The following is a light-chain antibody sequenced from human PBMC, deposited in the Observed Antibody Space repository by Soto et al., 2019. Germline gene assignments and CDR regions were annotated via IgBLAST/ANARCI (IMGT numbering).Light chain of an antibody. J-gene: IGLJ1*01. Sequence: QSALTQPRSVSGSPGQSVTISCTGTSSDVGGFNSVSWYQQHPGKAPKFMIYDVNVRPSGVPDRFSGWKSGNTASLTISGLQADDEADYYCCSFAGSYSYVFGPGTKVTVL. CDR2: DVN. CDR1: SSDVGGFNS. CDR3: CSFAGSYSYV. V-gene: IGLV2-11*01.